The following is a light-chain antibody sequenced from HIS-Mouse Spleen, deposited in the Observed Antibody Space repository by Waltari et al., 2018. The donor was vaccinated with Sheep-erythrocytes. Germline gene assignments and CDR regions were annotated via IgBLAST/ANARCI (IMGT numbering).Light chain of an antibody. CDR3: CSYAGSYNHV. CDR1: SSDVGCDNY. V-gene: IGLV2-11*01. CDR2: DVS. Sequence: QSALTQPRSVSGSPGQSVTISCTGTSSDVGCDNYVSWYQQHPGKAPKLMIYDVSKRPSGVPDRFSGSKSGNTASLTISGLQAEDEADYYCCSYAGSYNHVFATGTKVTVL. J-gene: IGLJ1*01.